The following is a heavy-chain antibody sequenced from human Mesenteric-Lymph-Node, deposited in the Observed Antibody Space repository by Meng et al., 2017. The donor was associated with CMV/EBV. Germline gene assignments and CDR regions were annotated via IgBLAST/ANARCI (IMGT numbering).Heavy chain of an antibody. Sequence: SVKVSCKASGGTFISYAISWVRQAPGQGLEWMGGIIPIFGTPNYAQKFQGRVTITTDESTTTAYMELSSLRFEDTAVYYCARPFDEYYYYGMDVWGQGTTVTVSS. CDR2: IIPIFGTP. CDR1: GGTFISYA. J-gene: IGHJ6*02. CDR3: ARPFDEYYYYGMDV. V-gene: IGHV1-69*05. D-gene: IGHD3-3*02.